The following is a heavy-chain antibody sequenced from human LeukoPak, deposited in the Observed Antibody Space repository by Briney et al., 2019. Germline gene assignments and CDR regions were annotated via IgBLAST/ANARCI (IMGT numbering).Heavy chain of an antibody. V-gene: IGHV7-4-1*02. J-gene: IGHJ4*02. Sequence: ASVKVSCKASGYTFISYGIHWVRQAPGQGLEWMGWINTNTGNPTYAQGFTGRFVFSLDTSVNTAYLQISGLKAEDTAVYYCARPGYCSSTSCYTVGNYWGQGALVTVSS. D-gene: IGHD2-2*02. CDR2: INTNTGNP. CDR1: GYTFISYG. CDR3: ARPGYCSSTSCYTVGNY.